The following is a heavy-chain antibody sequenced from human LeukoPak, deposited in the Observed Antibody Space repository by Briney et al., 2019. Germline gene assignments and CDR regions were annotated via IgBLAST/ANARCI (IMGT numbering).Heavy chain of an antibody. CDR3: ARGKRIQLWSRFDY. V-gene: IGHV3-48*01. CDR1: GFTFTSYS. Sequence: GGSLRLSCVASGFTFTSYSMNWVRQAPGKGLEWISYISSSSANIYYADSVRGRFTISRDNAKSSLYLQMNSLRAEDTAVYYCARGKRIQLWSRFDYWGQGTLVTVSS. D-gene: IGHD5-18*01. J-gene: IGHJ4*02. CDR2: ISSSSANI.